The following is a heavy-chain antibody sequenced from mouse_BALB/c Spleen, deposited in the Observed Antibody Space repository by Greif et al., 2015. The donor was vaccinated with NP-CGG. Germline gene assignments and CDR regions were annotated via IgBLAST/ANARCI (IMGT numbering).Heavy chain of an antibody. V-gene: IGHV7-1*02. CDR2: SRNKANDYTT. D-gene: IGHD2-2*01. J-gene: IGHJ3*01. Sequence: EVQLVESGGGLVQPGGSLRLSCATSGFTFSDFYMEWVRQPPRKRLEWIAASRNKANDYTTEYSASVKGRFIVSRDTSQSILYLQMNALRAEDTAIYYCARDAWYYGYDRAWFAYWGQGTLVTVSA. CDR3: ARDAWYYGYDRAWFAY. CDR1: GFTFSDFY.